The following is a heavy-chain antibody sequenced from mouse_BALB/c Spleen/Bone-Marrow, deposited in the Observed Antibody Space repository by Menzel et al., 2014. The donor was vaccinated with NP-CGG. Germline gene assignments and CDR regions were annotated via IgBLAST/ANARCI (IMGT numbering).Heavy chain of an antibody. D-gene: IGHD1-1*02. Sequence: QVQLKVSGPELVKPGASVKISCRASGYVFSSSWMNWVKQRPGQGLEWIGRIYPGDGNTNYNGKFKGKATLTADTSSSTAYMQISSLTSVDSAVYFCARRRTFITSVVDYFDVWGAGTTVTVSS. CDR3: ARRRTFITSVVDYFDV. J-gene: IGHJ1*01. CDR2: IYPGDGNT. V-gene: IGHV1-82*01. CDR1: GYVFSSSW.